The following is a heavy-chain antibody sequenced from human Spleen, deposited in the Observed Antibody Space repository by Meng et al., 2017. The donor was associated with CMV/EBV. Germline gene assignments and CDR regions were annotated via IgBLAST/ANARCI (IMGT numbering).Heavy chain of an antibody. J-gene: IGHJ6*02. Sequence: ASVKVSCKASGYTFTGYYMHWVRQAPGQGLEWMGWINPNSGGTNYAQKFQGRVTMTRDTSISTAYMELRRLRSDDMALYYCSRVKRYCTGGTCSSTGYYGMDVWGQGTTVTVSS. D-gene: IGHD2-15*01. V-gene: IGHV1-2*02. CDR1: GYTFTGYY. CDR3: SRVKRYCTGGTCSSTGYYGMDV. CDR2: INPNSGGT.